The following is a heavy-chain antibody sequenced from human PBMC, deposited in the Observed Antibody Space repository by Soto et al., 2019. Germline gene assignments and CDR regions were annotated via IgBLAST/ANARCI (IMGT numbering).Heavy chain of an antibody. Sequence: SETLSLTCTVSGGSISGSSYYWGWLRQPPGKGLEWIGSIYYSGSTYYNPSLKSRVTISVDTSKNRFSLKLSSVTAADTAVYYCAGPARFLEWLSFPYYYYGMDVWGQGTTVTVSS. CDR1: GGSISGSSYY. J-gene: IGHJ6*02. CDR2: IYYSGST. V-gene: IGHV4-39*01. CDR3: AGPARFLEWLSFPYYYYGMDV. D-gene: IGHD3-3*01.